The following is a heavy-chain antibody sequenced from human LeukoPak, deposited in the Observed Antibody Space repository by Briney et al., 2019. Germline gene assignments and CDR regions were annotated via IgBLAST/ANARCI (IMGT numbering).Heavy chain of an antibody. V-gene: IGHV1-2*02. J-gene: IGHJ6*02. CDR1: GYTFTGYY. Sequence: GASVKVSCKASGYTFTGYYMHWVRQAPGQGLEWMGWINPNSGGTNYAQKCQGRVTMTRDTSISTAYMELSRLRSDDTAVYYCARGRFSGGMDVWGQGTTVTVSS. CDR2: INPNSGGT. CDR3: ARGRFSGGMDV.